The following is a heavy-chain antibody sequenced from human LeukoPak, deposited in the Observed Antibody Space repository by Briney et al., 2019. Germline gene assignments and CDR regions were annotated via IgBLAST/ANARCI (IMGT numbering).Heavy chain of an antibody. V-gene: IGHV3-7*01. J-gene: IGHJ4*02. CDR1: GFIFSSYW. CDR3: AREQKYYDFWSGLTD. D-gene: IGHD3-3*01. CDR2: IKEDGSEK. Sequence: GGSLRLSCVVSGFIFSSYWMSWVRQAPGKGLEWVANIKEDGSEKYYVDSVKGRFTISRDNAKNSLFLEMSSLRAEDTAVYFCAREQKYYDFWSGLTDWGQGTLVTVSS.